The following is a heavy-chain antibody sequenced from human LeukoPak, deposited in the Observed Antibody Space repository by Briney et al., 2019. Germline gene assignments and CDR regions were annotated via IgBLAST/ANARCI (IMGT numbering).Heavy chain of an antibody. CDR1: GFTFSSYA. D-gene: IGHD4-4*01. CDR2: ISGSGGST. V-gene: IGHV3-23*01. CDR3: AKDPTVTRDY. J-gene: IGHJ4*02. Sequence: GGSLRLSCAASGFTFSSYAMSWVRQAPGKGLEWVSAISGSGGSTYYADSVKGRSTISRDNSKNTLYLQMNILRAEDTAVYYCAKDPTVTRDYWGQGTLVTVSS.